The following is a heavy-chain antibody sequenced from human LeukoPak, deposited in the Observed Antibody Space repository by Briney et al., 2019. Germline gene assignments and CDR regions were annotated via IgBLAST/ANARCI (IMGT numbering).Heavy chain of an antibody. Sequence: PSELLSLTCTVSGGSISSYYWSWIRQPAGKGLEWIGRIYIRGSTNYNPFLKSRRTMSLDTSKNQLSLKLRSVTAADTAVYHCVRLQPNTGEWAFDIWGQDIMACVSS. V-gene: IGHV4-4*07. CDR3: VRLQPNTGEWAFDI. CDR2: IYIRGST. J-gene: IGHJ3*02. D-gene: IGHD1-1*01. CDR1: GGSISSYY.